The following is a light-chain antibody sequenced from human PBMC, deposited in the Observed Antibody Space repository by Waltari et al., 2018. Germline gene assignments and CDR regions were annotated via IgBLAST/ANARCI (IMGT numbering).Light chain of an antibody. Sequence: QSALTQPRSVSGSPGQSVTFPCTGTSSDVGAYSYFSGYPVHPGKAPNLILYDFDKRPSGVPDRFSGSKAGNTASLTISGLQTEDEADYYCCSYAGRYTSVFGGGTKVTVL. CDR3: CSYAGRYTSV. CDR1: SSDVGAYSY. V-gene: IGLV2-11*01. CDR2: DFD. J-gene: IGLJ2*01.